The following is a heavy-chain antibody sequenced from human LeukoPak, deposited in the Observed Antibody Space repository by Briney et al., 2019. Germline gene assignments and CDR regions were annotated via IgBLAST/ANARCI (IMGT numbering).Heavy chain of an antibody. J-gene: IGHJ4*02. V-gene: IGHV3-7*01. Sequence: GGSLRLSCAAFGFTFSSYWMNGVRQAPGKGLEGVANIKQDGSEKYYVDSVKGRFTISRDNAKNSLYLQMNSLGAEDTAVYYCARETVDTAFDYWGQGTLVTVSS. D-gene: IGHD5-18*01. CDR3: ARETVDTAFDY. CDR2: IKQDGSEK. CDR1: GFTFSSYW.